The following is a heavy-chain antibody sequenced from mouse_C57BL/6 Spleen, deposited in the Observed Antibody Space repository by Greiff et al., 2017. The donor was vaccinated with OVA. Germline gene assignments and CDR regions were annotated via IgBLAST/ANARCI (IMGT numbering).Heavy chain of an antibody. CDR1: GYTFTSYW. Sequence: VQLQQPGAELVKPGASVKMSCKASGYTFTSYWITWVKQRPGQGLEWIGDIYPGSGSTNYNEKFKSKATLTVDTSSSTAYMQLSRLTSEDSAVYYCARGIYYYGSSYDAMDYWGQGTSVTVSS. D-gene: IGHD1-1*01. J-gene: IGHJ4*01. CDR2: IYPGSGST. V-gene: IGHV1-55*01. CDR3: ARGIYYYGSSYDAMDY.